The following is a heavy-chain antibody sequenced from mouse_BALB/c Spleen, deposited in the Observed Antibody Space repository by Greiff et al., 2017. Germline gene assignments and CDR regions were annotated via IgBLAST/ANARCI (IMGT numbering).Heavy chain of an antibody. V-gene: IGHV5-17*02. CDR3: ARSSLLLRYYAMDY. CDR2: ISSGSSTI. Sequence: EVHLVESGGGLVQPGGSRKLSCAASGFTFSSFGMHWVRQAPEKGLEWVAYISSGSSTIYYADTVKGRFTISRDNPKNTLFLQMTSLRSEDTAMYYCARSSLLLRYYAMDYWGQGTSVTVSS. J-gene: IGHJ4*01. D-gene: IGHD1-1*01. CDR1: GFTFSSFG.